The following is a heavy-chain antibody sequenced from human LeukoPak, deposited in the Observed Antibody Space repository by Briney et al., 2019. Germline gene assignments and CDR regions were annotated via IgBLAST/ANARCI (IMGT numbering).Heavy chain of an antibody. CDR3: ASSGDSSGYYYSRLYGMDV. Sequence: ASVKVSCKASGYTFTSYGISWVRQAPGQGLEWMGWISAYNGNTNYAQKLQGRVTMTTDTSASTAYMELSSLRSEDTAVYYCASSGDSSGYYYSRLYGMDVWGQGTTVTVSS. J-gene: IGHJ6*02. D-gene: IGHD3-22*01. V-gene: IGHV1-18*01. CDR2: ISAYNGNT. CDR1: GYTFTSYG.